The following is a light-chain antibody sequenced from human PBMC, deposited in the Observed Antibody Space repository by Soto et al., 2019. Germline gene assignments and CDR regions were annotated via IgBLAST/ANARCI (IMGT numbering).Light chain of an antibody. CDR2: DAS. V-gene: IGKV1-5*01. CDR3: QQYKSYSLT. Sequence: IRMYQSPSTLSASVGDRVTITCRASQSISSWLAWYQQKPGKAPKLLTYDASSLESGVPSRFSGSGSGTEFTLTISSLQPDDFATYYCQQYKSYSLTFGGGTMVDI. J-gene: IGKJ4*01. CDR1: QSISSW.